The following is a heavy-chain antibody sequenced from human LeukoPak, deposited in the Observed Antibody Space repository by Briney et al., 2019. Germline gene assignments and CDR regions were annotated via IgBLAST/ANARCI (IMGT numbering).Heavy chain of an antibody. D-gene: IGHD4-11*01. CDR1: SGSISSSTYY. CDR3: ARGRVSSSTWYSTYYYFFYMDF. J-gene: IGHJ6*03. V-gene: IGHV4-39*07. CDR2: IYYTGST. Sequence: TLSLTCTVSSGSISSSTYYWGWIRQPPGKGLEWIGTIYYTGSTYYNPSLKSRVTISVDTSKNQFSLKLTSVTAADTAVYYCARGRVSSSTWYSTYYYFFYMDFWGKGTTVTVSS.